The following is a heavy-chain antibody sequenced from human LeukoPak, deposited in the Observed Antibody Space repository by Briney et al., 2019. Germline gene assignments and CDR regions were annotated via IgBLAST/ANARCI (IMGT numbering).Heavy chain of an antibody. D-gene: IGHD3-22*01. CDR3: ARAGYYYDSSGYYYPTFDY. J-gene: IGHJ4*02. V-gene: IGHV4-59*01. CDR2: LYFSGST. Sequence: PAETLSLTRPDTGTSLTSYYWSWLRLPPANGTACIGYLYFSGSTNYNPALKSRVTISVDTSKDQFSLTLSSVTAADTAVYYCARAGYYYDSSGYYYPTFDYWGQATLVTVSS. CDR1: GTSLTSYY.